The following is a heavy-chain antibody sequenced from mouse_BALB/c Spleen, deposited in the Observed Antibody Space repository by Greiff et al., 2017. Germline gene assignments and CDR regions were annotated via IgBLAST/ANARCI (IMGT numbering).Heavy chain of an antibody. V-gene: IGHV5-12-2*01. D-gene: IGHD2-1*01. Sequence: VMLVESGGGLVQPGGSLKLSCAASGFTFSSYTMSWVRQTPEKRLEWVAYISNGGGSTDYPDTVKGRFTISRDNAKNTLYLQMSSLKSEDTAMYYWARHVGMGNYNFDYGGQATTLPVSS. CDR1: GFTFSSYT. J-gene: IGHJ2*01. CDR2: ISNGGGST. CDR3: ARHVGMGNYNFDY.